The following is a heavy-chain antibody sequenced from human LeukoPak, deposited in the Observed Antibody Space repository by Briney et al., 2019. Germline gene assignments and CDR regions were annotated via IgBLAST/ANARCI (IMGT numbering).Heavy chain of an antibody. Sequence: GGSLRLSCAASGFTFTSYAMSWVRQAPGKGLEWVSGISGGGGSTYYADSVKGRFSISRDNSKNNLYIQMNSLRAEDTAVYYCAKASHYDILTGRHSARLWYFDYWGQGTLVTVSS. V-gene: IGHV3-23*01. CDR1: GFTFTSYA. CDR2: ISGGGGST. J-gene: IGHJ4*02. D-gene: IGHD3-9*01. CDR3: AKASHYDILTGRHSARLWYFDY.